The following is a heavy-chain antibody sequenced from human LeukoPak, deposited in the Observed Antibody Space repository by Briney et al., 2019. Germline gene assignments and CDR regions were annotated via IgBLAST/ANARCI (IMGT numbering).Heavy chain of an antibody. D-gene: IGHD2-15*01. CDR2: IYYSGTT. Sequence: SETLSLTCTVSGGSISYYYWSWIRQSPGKGLEWIGYIYYSGTTNYNPSLKSRVTISVDTSKNQFSLKLSSVTAADTAVYYCARHQHGWTIDYWGQGTLVTVSS. CDR1: GGSISYYY. V-gene: IGHV4-59*08. J-gene: IGHJ4*02. CDR3: ARHQHGWTIDY.